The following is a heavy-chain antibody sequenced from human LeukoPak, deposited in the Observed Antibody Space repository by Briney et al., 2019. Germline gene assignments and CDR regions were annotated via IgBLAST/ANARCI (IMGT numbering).Heavy chain of an antibody. D-gene: IGHD3-9*01. CDR2: IYYSGST. CDR3: ARVYDILTGYFDY. V-gene: IGHV4-59*11. Sequence: SETLSLTCTVSGGSISSHYWSRIRQPPGKGLEWIGYIYYSGSTNYNPSLKSRVTISVDTSKNQFSLKLSSVTAADTAVYYCARVYDILTGYFDYWGQGTLVTVSS. CDR1: GGSISSHY. J-gene: IGHJ4*02.